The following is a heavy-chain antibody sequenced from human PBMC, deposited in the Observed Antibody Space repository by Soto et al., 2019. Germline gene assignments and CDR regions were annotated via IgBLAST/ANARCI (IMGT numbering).Heavy chain of an antibody. Sequence: QPGGSLRLSCAASDFTFSGYWMHWVRQAPGKGLVWVSRINGDGSDTTYADSVKGRFTVSRDNAKKTLYLQMDGLITDDTAIYYCARSRNAFDIWGQGTMVTVSS. CDR2: INGDGSDT. V-gene: IGHV3-74*01. D-gene: IGHD6-6*01. J-gene: IGHJ3*02. CDR1: DFTFSGYW. CDR3: ARSRNAFDI.